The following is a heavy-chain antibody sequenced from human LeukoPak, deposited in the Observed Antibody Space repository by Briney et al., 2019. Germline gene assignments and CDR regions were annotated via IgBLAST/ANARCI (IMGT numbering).Heavy chain of an antibody. D-gene: IGHD2-21*02. J-gene: IGHJ4*02. Sequence: PGGSLRLSCAASGFTFSSYGMHWVRQAPGKGLEWVAVISYDGSNKYYADSVKGRFTISRDNSKNTLYLQMNSLRAEDTAVYYCAMGAYCGGDCYPTPDYWGQGTLVTVSS. CDR2: ISYDGSNK. CDR3: AMGAYCGGDCYPTPDY. CDR1: GFTFSSYG. V-gene: IGHV3-30*03.